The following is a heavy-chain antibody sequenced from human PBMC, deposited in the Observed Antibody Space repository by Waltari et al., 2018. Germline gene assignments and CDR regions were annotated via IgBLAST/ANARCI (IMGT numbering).Heavy chain of an antibody. D-gene: IGHD3-16*01. J-gene: IGHJ5*02. Sequence: QVQLVQSGAEVKKPGSSVKVSCKASGGTLGSYGITGGRQAPGEGLDWMGGIIPIFGTAPNYAHKFQGRLTVTADESTATVYMDLGGLRSDDTAVYYCARRQLGGPFDPWGQGTLVSVSS. CDR3: ARRQLGGPFDP. CDR2: IIPIFGTAP. V-gene: IGHV1-69*12. CDR1: GGTLGSYG.